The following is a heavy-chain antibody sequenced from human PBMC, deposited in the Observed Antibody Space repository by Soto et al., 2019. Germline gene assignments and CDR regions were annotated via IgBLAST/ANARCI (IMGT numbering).Heavy chain of an antibody. Sequence: QVQLVESGGGLVKPGGSLRLSCAASGFTFSDYYMSWIRQAPGKGLEWVSYISSSSSYTNYADPVKGRFTISRDNAKNSLYLQMNSLRAEDTAVYYCARDKKGDIVVVPAANWFDPWGQGTLVTVSS. CDR2: ISSSSSYT. CDR1: GFTFSDYY. J-gene: IGHJ5*02. D-gene: IGHD2-2*01. CDR3: ARDKKGDIVVVPAANWFDP. V-gene: IGHV3-11*06.